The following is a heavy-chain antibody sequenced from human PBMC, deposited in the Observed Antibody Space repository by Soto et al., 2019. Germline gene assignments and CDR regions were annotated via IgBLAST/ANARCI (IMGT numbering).Heavy chain of an antibody. CDR3: ARGFHSSSWYVYYYGMDV. CDR1: GFTFSSYG. Sequence: QVQLVESGGGVVQPGRSLRLSCAASGFTFSSYGMHWVRQAPGKGLEWVAVIWYDGSNKYYADSVKGRFTISRDNSKNTLYLQMNSRRAEDTAVYYCARGFHSSSWYVYYYGMDVWGQGTTVTGSS. CDR2: IWYDGSNK. J-gene: IGHJ6*02. D-gene: IGHD6-13*01. V-gene: IGHV3-33*01.